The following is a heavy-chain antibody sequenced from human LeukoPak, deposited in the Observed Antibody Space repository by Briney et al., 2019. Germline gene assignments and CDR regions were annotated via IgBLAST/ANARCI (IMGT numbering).Heavy chain of an antibody. V-gene: IGHV3-7*01. CDR2: IKEDGSEK. CDR3: TRDES. CDR1: GFTFSIYW. Sequence: GGSLRLSCEGSGFTFSIYWMSWVRQAPGKGLEWVANIKEDGSEKYYVDSAKGRFTISKDNAKNSLYLQMNSLRAEDTAVYYCTRDESWGQGTLVTVSS. J-gene: IGHJ4*02.